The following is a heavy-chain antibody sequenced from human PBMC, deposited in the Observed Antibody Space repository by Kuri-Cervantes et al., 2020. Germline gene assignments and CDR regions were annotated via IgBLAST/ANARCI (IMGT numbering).Heavy chain of an antibody. Sequence: SQTLSLTCAASGFTFSSYEMNWVRQAPGKGLEWIGYIYHSGSTDYNPSLKSRVTISVVTSKNQFSLKLSSVTAADTAVYYCARQQQQLRLYNWFDPWGQGTLVTVSS. CDR2: IYHSGST. CDR3: ARQQQQLRLYNWFDP. J-gene: IGHJ5*02. CDR1: GFTFSSYE. V-gene: IGHV4-59*08. D-gene: IGHD6-13*01.